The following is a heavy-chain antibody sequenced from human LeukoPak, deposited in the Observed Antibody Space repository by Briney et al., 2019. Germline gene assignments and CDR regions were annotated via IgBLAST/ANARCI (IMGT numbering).Heavy chain of an antibody. V-gene: IGHV3-23*01. CDR1: GFTFSNYA. CDR3: AKDVPYYYDSSGYAS. CDR2: ISGSGGST. J-gene: IGHJ5*02. Sequence: QTGGSLRLSCAASGFTFSNYAMSWVRQAPGKGLEWVSAISGSGGSTYYADSVKGRFTISRDNSKNTLYPQMNSLRAEDTAVYYCAKDVPYYYDSSGYASWGQGTLVTVSS. D-gene: IGHD3-22*01.